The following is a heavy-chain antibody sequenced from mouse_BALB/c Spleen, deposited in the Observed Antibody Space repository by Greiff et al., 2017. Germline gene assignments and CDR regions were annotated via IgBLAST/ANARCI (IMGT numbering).Heavy chain of an antibody. CDR1: GFTFSSFG. CDR2: ISSGSSTI. J-gene: IGHJ2*01. CDR3: ARGTTVFDY. D-gene: IGHD1-1*01. Sequence: EVKLMESGGGLVQPGGSRKLSCAASGFTFSSFGMHWVRQAPEKGLEWVAYISSGSSTIYYADTVKGRFTISRDNPKNTLFLQMTSLRSEDTAMYYCARGTTVFDYWGQGTTLTVSS. V-gene: IGHV5-17*02.